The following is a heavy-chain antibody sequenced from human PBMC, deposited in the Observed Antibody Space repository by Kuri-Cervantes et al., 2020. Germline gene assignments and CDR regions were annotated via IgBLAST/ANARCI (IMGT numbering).Heavy chain of an antibody. J-gene: IGHJ6*02. CDR2: ISGSGGST. CDR1: GFTFSSYA. V-gene: IGHV3-23*01. D-gene: IGHD4-23*01. Sequence: GGSLRLSCAASGFTFSSYAMSWVRQAPGKGLEWVSAISGSGGSTYYADSVKGRFTISRDNSKNTLYLQMNSLRAEDTAVYYCAKGPGRRWYRESSYYYIMDVWGQGTPVTVSS. CDR3: AKGPGRRWYRESSYYYIMDV.